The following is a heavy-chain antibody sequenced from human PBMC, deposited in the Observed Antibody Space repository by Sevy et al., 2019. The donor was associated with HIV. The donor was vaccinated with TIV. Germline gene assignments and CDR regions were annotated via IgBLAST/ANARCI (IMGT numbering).Heavy chain of an antibody. V-gene: IGHV1-69*13. Sequence: ASLKVSCKASGGTFSSYAISWVRQAPGQGLEWMGGIIPIFGTANYAQKFQGRVTITADESTSTAYMELSSLRSEDTAVYYCAMVYVGATSRNYYYIDVWGKGTTVTVSS. CDR2: IIPIFGTA. D-gene: IGHD1-26*01. CDR1: GGTFSSYA. J-gene: IGHJ6*03. CDR3: AMVYVGATSRNYYYIDV.